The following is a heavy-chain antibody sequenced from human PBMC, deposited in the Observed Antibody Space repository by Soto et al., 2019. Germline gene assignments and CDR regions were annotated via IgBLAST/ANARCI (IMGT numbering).Heavy chain of an antibody. CDR1: GYTIRNYG. D-gene: IGHD2-21*02. CDR2: IRVHNINA. CDR3: ATDGVYCGGDCYSE. J-gene: IGHJ4*02. V-gene: IGHV1-18*01. Sequence: QVNLEQSGVELKKPGASVKVSCKASGYTIRNYGFSWVRQAPGQGREWMGWIRVHNINANYAQKFKGRVTMTTDTSTSTAYMELRSLRSDDTAVYYCATDGVYCGGDCYSEWGQGTLVTVSS.